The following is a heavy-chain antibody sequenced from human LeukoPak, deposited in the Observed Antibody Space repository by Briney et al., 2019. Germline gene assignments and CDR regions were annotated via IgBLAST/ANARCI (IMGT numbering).Heavy chain of an antibody. CDR1: GGSISSGGYS. D-gene: IGHD1-26*01. Sequence: PSETLSLTCAVSGGSISSGGYSWSWIRQPPGKGLEWIGYIYYSGSTNYNPSLKSRVTMSVDTSKNQFSLKLSSVTAADTAVYYCARDQVGGTWYFDLWGRGTLVTVSS. CDR3: ARDQVGGTWYFDL. V-gene: IGHV4-61*08. CDR2: IYYSGST. J-gene: IGHJ2*01.